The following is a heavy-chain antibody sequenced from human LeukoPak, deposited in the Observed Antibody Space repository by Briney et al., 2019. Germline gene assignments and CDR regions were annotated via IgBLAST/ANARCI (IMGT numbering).Heavy chain of an antibody. CDR2: INTDTGNP. V-gene: IGHV7-4-1*02. Sequence: VASVKVSCKASGYTFTSYAMNWVRQAPGQGLEWMGWINTDTGNPTYAQGFTGRFVFSLDTSVSTAYLQISSLKAEDTAVYYCARGYNYYDSGGYLYWGQGTLVTVSS. J-gene: IGHJ4*02. CDR1: GYTFTSYA. D-gene: IGHD3-22*01. CDR3: ARGYNYYDSGGYLY.